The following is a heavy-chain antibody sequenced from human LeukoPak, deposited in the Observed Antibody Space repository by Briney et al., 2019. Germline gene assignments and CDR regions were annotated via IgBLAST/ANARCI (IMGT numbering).Heavy chain of an antibody. CDR3: AKGNGATYYYYMDV. CDR1: GFTFSNYA. Sequence: GGSLRLSCAASGFTFSNYAMTWVRQAPGKGLEWVSAISGSGDSTYYADSVKGRFTISRDNSKNTLYLQMNSLRAEDTAVYYCAKGNGATYYYYMDVWGKGTTVTVSS. J-gene: IGHJ6*03. V-gene: IGHV3-23*01. D-gene: IGHD1-26*01. CDR2: ISGSGDST.